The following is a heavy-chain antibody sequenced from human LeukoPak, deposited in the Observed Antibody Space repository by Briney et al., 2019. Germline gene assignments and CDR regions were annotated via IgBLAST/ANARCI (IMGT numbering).Heavy chain of an antibody. CDR1: GGSFGGYY. J-gene: IGHJ4*02. D-gene: IGHD4-17*01. CDR3: ARVPYDYGDYVDPL. Sequence: PSETLSLTCAVYGGSFGGYYWSWIRQPPGKGLEWIGEINHSGSTNYNPSLKSRVTISVDTSKNQFSLKLSSVTAADTAVYYCARVPYDYGDYVDPLWGQGTLVTVSS. V-gene: IGHV4-34*01. CDR2: INHSGST.